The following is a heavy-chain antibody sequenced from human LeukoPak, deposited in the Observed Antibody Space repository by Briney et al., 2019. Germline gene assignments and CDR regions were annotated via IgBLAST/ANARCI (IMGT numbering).Heavy chain of an antibody. CDR3: AQEKASTTGTTDYDY. D-gene: IGHD1-1*01. Sequence: GGSLRLSCAASGFTFSSYGMHWVRQAPGKGLEWVAFIRYDGSNKYYADSVKGRFTISRDNSKNTLYLQMNSLRAGDTAVYYCAQEKASTTGTTDYDYWGQGTLVTVSS. CDR2: IRYDGSNK. J-gene: IGHJ4*02. V-gene: IGHV3-30*02. CDR1: GFTFSSYG.